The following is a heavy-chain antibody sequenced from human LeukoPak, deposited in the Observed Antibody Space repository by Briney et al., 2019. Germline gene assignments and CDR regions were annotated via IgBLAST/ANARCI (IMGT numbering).Heavy chain of an antibody. V-gene: IGHV3-9*01. CDR3: AKDMTTVVTQGFDY. CDR2: ISWNSGSI. Sequence: GRSLRLSCAASGFTFDNYAMHWVRQAPGKGLEWVSGISWNSGSIGYADSVKGRFTISRDNAKNSLYLQMNSLRAEDTALYYCAKDMTTVVTQGFDYWGQGTLVTVSS. J-gene: IGHJ4*02. D-gene: IGHD4-23*01. CDR1: GFTFDNYA.